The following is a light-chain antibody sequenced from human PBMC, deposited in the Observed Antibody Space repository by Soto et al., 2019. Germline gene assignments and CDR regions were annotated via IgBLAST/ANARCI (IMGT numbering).Light chain of an antibody. J-gene: IGKJ1*01. Sequence: DIQMTQSPSTLSASVGDRVTITCRASQSISSWFAWYQQKPGKAPKLLIYDASSLESGVPSRFSGSGSGTEFPLTISSLQPDDFATYYCQQYNSYPKTSGQGNKVEIK. CDR1: QSISSW. CDR3: QQYNSYPKT. CDR2: DAS. V-gene: IGKV1-5*01.